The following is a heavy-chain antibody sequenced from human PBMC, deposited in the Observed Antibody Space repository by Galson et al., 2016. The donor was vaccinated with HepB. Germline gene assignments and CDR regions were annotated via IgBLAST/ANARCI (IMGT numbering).Heavy chain of an antibody. Sequence: ETLSLTCTVSGGSVTASPYYHAWIRQPPGKGLEWNGTLSYSWRAYYNPSLKSHFTISMGASRNQFSLQLTSVTASDTAVYYCARLFALGRKYDAFDIWGHGTVVTVSS. CDR3: ARLFALGRKYDAFDI. D-gene: IGHD3-16*01. V-gene: IGHV4-39*01. J-gene: IGHJ3*02. CDR1: GGSVTASPYY. CDR2: LSYSWRA.